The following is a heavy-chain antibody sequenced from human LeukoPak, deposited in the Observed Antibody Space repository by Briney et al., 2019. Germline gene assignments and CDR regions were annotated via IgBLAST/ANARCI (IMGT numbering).Heavy chain of an antibody. D-gene: IGHD3-22*01. V-gene: IGHV3-23*01. CDR2: VSGGGDST. CDR1: GFTFSSYA. CDR3: ARPQSSSGYYWPFDD. Sequence: GGSLRLSCAASGFTFSSYAMSWVRQAPGKGLEWVSTVSGGGDSTYYADSVKGRFTISRDNSKNTLYLQMNSLRAEDTAVYYCARPQSSSGYYWPFDDWGQGTLVTVSS. J-gene: IGHJ4*02.